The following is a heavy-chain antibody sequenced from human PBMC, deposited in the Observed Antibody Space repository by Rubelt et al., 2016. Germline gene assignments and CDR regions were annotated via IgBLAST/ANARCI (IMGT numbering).Heavy chain of an antibody. J-gene: IGHJ4*02. CDR1: GFSVSGSH. V-gene: IGHV3-53*01. Sequence: GGGLVQPGGSLRLSCAASGFSVSGSHVAWVRQTPGKGLEWVSFITSDDRTSYADSVKGRFTISRDNSRNTVSLHMSTLKVDDTAIYYCARDPVNGYGFFDYWGQGTLVTVSS. CDR2: ITSDDRT. D-gene: IGHD5-12*01. CDR3: ARDPVNGYGFFDY.